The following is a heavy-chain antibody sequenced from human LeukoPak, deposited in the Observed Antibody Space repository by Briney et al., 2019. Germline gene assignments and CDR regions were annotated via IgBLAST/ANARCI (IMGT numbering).Heavy chain of an antibody. CDR3: ASLGGTYDY. CDR1: RGSIGSYY. Sequence: PSETLSLTCTVSRGSIGSYYWSWVRQPPGKGLEWIGYISDSGSTNYKPSLKSRVTISRDTSESQVSLKMRFVTAADTAVYFCASLGGTYDYWGQGILVIVSS. J-gene: IGHJ4*02. V-gene: IGHV4-4*09. D-gene: IGHD1-26*01. CDR2: ISDSGST.